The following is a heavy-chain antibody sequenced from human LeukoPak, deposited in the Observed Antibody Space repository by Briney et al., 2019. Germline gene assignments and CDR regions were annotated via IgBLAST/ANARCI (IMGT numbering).Heavy chain of an antibody. CDR1: GGTFSSYA. Sequence: ASVKVSXKASGGTFSSYAISWVRQAPGQGLEWMGRIIPIFGTANYAQKFQGRVTITTDEPTSTAYMELSSPRSEDTAVYYCARAVLGYCSGGSCYGRDWFDPWGQGTLVTVSS. D-gene: IGHD2-15*01. J-gene: IGHJ5*02. V-gene: IGHV1-69*05. CDR2: IIPIFGTA. CDR3: ARAVLGYCSGGSCYGRDWFDP.